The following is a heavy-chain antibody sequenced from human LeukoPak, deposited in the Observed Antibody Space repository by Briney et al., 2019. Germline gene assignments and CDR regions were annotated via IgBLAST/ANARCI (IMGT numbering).Heavy chain of an antibody. V-gene: IGHV1-46*01. CDR1: GHTFTSYY. J-gene: IGHJ1*01. CDR3: ARGIVVVVAASSEYFQH. Sequence: ASVKVSCKASGHTFTSYYMHWVRQAPGQGLEWMGIINPSGGSTSYAQKFQGRVTMTRDTSTSTVYMELSSLRSEDTAVYYYARGIVVVVAASSEYFQHWGQGTLVTVSS. CDR2: INPSGGST. D-gene: IGHD2-15*01.